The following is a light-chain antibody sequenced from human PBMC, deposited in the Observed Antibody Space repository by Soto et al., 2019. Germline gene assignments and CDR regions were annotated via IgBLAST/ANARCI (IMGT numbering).Light chain of an antibody. V-gene: IGKV1-39*01. Sequence: DIPMTQSPSSLSASVGDRCTITFRASQSIMNHLNWYQHKSGKAPRLLIYAAYSLHSGVPPRFSGSGSGTDFNMTISSLQADDFATYYCQQTYNTPRTFGRGTKVDIK. J-gene: IGKJ1*01. CDR1: QSIMNH. CDR3: QQTYNTPRT. CDR2: AAY.